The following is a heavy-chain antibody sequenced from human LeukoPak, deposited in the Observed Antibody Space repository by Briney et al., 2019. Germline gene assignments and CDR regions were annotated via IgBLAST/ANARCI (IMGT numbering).Heavy chain of an antibody. V-gene: IGHV3-23*01. J-gene: IGHJ6*02. Sequence: PGGSLRLSCAASGFTFSSYAMSWVRQAPGKGLEWVSAISGSGGSTYYADSVKGRFTISRDNSKNTLYLQMNSLRAEDTAVYYCTNTIYPYYSYGMDVWGQGTTVTVSS. CDR3: TNTIYPYYSYGMDV. CDR2: ISGSGGST. CDR1: GFTFSSYA. D-gene: IGHD2-2*02.